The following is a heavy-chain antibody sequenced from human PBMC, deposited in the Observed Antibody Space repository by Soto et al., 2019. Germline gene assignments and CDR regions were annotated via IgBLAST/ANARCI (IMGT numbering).Heavy chain of an antibody. J-gene: IGHJ4*02. CDR1: GDTFTFYS. CDR3: ASSYGSGYRAFDY. CDR2: INPILSMS. Sequence: QVQLVQSGAEVKKPGSSVRVSCKASGDTFTFYSINWVRQAPGLGLEWMGRINPILSMSNYAQRFRGRVTMNADKSTSTSYMALSSLRSEDTAMYYCASSYGSGYRAFDYWGQGALVTVSS. D-gene: IGHD3-10*01. V-gene: IGHV1-69*02.